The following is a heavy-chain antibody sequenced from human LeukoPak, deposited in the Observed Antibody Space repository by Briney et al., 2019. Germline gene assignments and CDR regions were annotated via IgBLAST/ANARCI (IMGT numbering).Heavy chain of an antibody. CDR1: GASVSSEGYP. J-gene: IGHJ6*02. Sequence: PSDTQSLTCTVTGASVSSEGYPWSWLRPHPDKALESIGYIYYSGSTYYNPSLKSRAIISADTSENQFSLNLSSVTAADTAVYYCARAVLRISIFGMIDVWGQGTTVTVSS. D-gene: IGHD3-3*01. CDR2: IYYSGST. V-gene: IGHV4-31*03. CDR3: ARAVLRISIFGMIDV.